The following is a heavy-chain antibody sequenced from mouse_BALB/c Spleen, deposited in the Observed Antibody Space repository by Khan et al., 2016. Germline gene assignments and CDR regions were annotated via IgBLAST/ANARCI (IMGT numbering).Heavy chain of an antibody. D-gene: IGHD1-1*01. CDR1: GYSITSDYA. CDR2: ISYSGST. Sequence: EVQLQESGPGLVKPSQSLSLTCTVTGYSITSDYAWNWIRQFPGNKLEWMGYISYSGSTSYNPSLKSRISITRDTSKHQFFLQLNSVTTEDTATYYCARRYGSSRRSWYFDVWGAGTTVTVSS. J-gene: IGHJ1*01. V-gene: IGHV3-2*02. CDR3: ARRYGSSRRSWYFDV.